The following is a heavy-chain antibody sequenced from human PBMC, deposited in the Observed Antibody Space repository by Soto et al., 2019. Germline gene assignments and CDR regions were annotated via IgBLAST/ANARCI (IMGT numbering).Heavy chain of an antibody. CDR3: ARMSYFYDKWYFDL. D-gene: IGHD3-22*01. CDR1: GAYINNNDYY. V-gene: IGHV4-30-4*01. Sequence: SETLSLTCTVSGAYINNNDYYWSWIRQTPGKGLEWIGYAYYSGTTDYIPSLKSRLSMSIDKSQNQFTLKLNSVTAADTATYYCARMSYFYDKWYFDLLGRGTLLTVSS. CDR2: AYYSGTT. J-gene: IGHJ2*01.